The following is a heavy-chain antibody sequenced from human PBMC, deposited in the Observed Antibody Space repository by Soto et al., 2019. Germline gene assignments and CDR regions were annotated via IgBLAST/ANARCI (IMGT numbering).Heavy chain of an antibody. CDR3: AREKLRYWTGGLDY. Sequence: SETLSLTCAVYGGSFSGYYWSWILQPPGKGLEWIGEINHSGSTNYNPSLKSRVTISVDTSKNQFSLKLSSVTAADTAVYYCAREKLRYWTGGLDYWGQGTLVTVSS. V-gene: IGHV4-34*01. CDR1: GGSFSGYY. CDR2: INHSGST. J-gene: IGHJ4*02. D-gene: IGHD3-9*01.